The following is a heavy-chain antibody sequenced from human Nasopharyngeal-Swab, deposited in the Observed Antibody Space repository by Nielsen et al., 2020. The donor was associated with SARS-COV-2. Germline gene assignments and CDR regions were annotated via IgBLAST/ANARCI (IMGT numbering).Heavy chain of an antibody. CDR2: IIPIFGTA. Sequence: WVRQAPGQGLEWMGGIIPIFGTANYVQKFQGRVTITADKSTSTAYMELSSLRSEDTAVYYCARVPISTGGYYYYYYYMDVWGKGTTVTVPS. CDR3: ARVPISTGGYYYYYYYMDV. D-gene: IGHD7-27*01. J-gene: IGHJ6*03. V-gene: IGHV1-69*06.